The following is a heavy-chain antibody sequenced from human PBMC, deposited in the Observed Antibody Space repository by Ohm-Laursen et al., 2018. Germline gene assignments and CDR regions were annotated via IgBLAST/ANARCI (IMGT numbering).Heavy chain of an antibody. D-gene: IGHD6-19*01. V-gene: IGHV4-59*07. Sequence: SDTLSLTCTVSGGSISSYYWSWIRQPPGKGLEWIGYIYSSGSTTYNPSLKSRLTISVDTSKTQFSLKLSSVTAADTAVYYCAKGPFIAVAGSNYFFDYWGQGTLVTVSS. CDR3: AKGPFIAVAGSNYFFDY. CDR1: GGSISSYY. J-gene: IGHJ4*02. CDR2: IYSSGST.